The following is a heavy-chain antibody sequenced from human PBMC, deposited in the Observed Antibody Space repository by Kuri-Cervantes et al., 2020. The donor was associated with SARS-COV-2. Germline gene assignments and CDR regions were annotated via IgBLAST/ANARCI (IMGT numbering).Heavy chain of an antibody. V-gene: IGHV3-7*01. CDR2: IKQDGSEK. D-gene: IGHD3-3*01. CDR1: GFTFSSYW. CDR3: ARGYDFWSGLVDC. J-gene: IGHJ4*02. Sequence: GGSLRLSCVASGFTFSSYWMSRVRQAPGKGLEWVANIKQDGSEKYYVDSVKGRFTISRDNAKNSLYLQMNSLRAEDTAVYYCARGYDFWSGLVDCWGQGTLVTVSS.